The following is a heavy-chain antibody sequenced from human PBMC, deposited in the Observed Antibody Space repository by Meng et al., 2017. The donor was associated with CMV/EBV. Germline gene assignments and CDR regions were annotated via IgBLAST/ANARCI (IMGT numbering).Heavy chain of an antibody. CDR3: ARELGYCSSTSCLNWFDP. V-gene: IGHV4-34*01. CDR2: INHSGST. Sequence: SETLSLTCAVYGGSFSGYYWSWIRQPPGKGLEWIGEINHSGSTNYNPSLKSRVTISVDTSKNQFSLKLSSVTAADTAVYYCARELGYCSSTSCLNWFDPWGQGTLVTVS. CDR1: GGSFSGYY. J-gene: IGHJ5*02. D-gene: IGHD2-2*01.